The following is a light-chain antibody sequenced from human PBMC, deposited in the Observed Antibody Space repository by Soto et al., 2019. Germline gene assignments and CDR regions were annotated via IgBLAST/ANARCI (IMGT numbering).Light chain of an antibody. J-gene: IGKJ1*01. CDR1: QSVSNW. V-gene: IGKV1-5*01. CDR3: QQYDSYSWT. Sequence: DIQMTQSPSTLSASVGERVTITCRASQSVSNWLAWYQHKPGKAPKLLIYDVSSLESGVPSRFSGSGSGTEFILTISSLQPDDFATYYCQQYDSYSWTFXQGTKVDI. CDR2: DVS.